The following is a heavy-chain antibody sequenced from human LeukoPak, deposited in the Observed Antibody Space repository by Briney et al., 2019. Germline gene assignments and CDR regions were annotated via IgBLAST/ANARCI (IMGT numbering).Heavy chain of an antibody. CDR3: ARLNMITFGGVIYFDY. CDR2: IESDGRRT. Sequence: QSGGSLRLSCAASGFTFSSTWMHWVRQVPGKELVWVARIESDGRRTTYAESVKGRFTISRDNAKNTLYLEMNSLRVEDTAVYYCARLNMITFGGVIYFDYWGQGTLVTVSS. V-gene: IGHV3-74*03. CDR1: GFTFSSTW. J-gene: IGHJ4*02. D-gene: IGHD3-16*01.